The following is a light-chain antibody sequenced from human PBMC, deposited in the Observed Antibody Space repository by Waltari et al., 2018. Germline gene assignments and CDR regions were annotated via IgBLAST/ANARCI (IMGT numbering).Light chain of an antibody. CDR2: GAS. CDR1: RSFSTG. J-gene: IGKJ1*01. V-gene: IGKV1-5*03. Sequence: DIQMSQSPSTLSASVGDRVTITCRASRSFSTGLAWYQQKPGKAPKLLIYGASTLEIGVPSRFSGSGSVKDFSLTISSLQPDDFATYYCQQYATYPRTFGQGTNVEVK. CDR3: QQYATYPRT.